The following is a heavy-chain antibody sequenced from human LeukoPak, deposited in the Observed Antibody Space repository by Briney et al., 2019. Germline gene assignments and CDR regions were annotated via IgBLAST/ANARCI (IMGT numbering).Heavy chain of an antibody. CDR3: ARGGGLFEN. CDR2: INHSGST. D-gene: IGHD3-10*01. V-gene: IGHV4-34*01. J-gene: IGHJ4*02. CDR1: GGSFSGYY. Sequence: PSETLSLTCAVYGGSFSGYYWSWIRQPPGKGLEWIGEINHSGSTNYNPSLKSRVTISVDTSKNQLSLKLSSVTAADTAVYYCARGGGLFENWGQGTLVTVSS.